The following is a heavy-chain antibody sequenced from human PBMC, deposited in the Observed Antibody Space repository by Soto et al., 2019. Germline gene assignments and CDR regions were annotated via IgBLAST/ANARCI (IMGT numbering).Heavy chain of an antibody. V-gene: IGHV3-48*03. CDR1: GFTFSSYE. Sequence: PGGSLRLSCAASGFTFSSYEMNWVRQAPGKGLEWVSYISSSGSTIYYADSVKGRFTISRDNAKNSLYLQMNSLRAEDTAVYYCARNDYGDSYHFDYWGQGTLVTAPQ. D-gene: IGHD4-17*01. J-gene: IGHJ4*02. CDR3: ARNDYGDSYHFDY. CDR2: ISSSGSTI.